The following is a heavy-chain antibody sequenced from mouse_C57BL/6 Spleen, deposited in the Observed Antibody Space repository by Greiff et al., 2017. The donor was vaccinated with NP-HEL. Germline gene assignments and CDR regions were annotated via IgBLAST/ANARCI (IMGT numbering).Heavy chain of an antibody. J-gene: IGHJ2*01. D-gene: IGHD2-2*01. CDR1: GFTFSSYA. CDR3: AREERLRGFDY. CDR2: ISDGGSYT. V-gene: IGHV5-4*01. Sequence: EVKLMESGGGLVKPGGSLKLSCAASGFTFSSYAMSWVRQTPEKRLEWVATISDGGSYTYYPDNVKGRFTISRDNAKNNLYLQMSHLKSEDTAMYYCAREERLRGFDYWGQGTTLTVSS.